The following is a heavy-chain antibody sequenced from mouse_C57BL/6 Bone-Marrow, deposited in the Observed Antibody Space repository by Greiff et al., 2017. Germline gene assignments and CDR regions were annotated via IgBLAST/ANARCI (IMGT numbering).Heavy chain of an antibody. CDR3: ARDYGSLYYYAMDY. J-gene: IGHJ4*01. CDR2: IDPNSGGT. Sequence: QVQLQQPGAELVKPGASVKLSCKASGYTFTSYWMHWVKQRPGRGLEWIGRIDPNSGGTKYNEKFKSKATLTVDKPSSTAYMQLSSLTSEDAAVYYCARDYGSLYYYAMDYWGQGTSVTVSS. D-gene: IGHD1-1*01. CDR1: GYTFTSYW. V-gene: IGHV1-72*01.